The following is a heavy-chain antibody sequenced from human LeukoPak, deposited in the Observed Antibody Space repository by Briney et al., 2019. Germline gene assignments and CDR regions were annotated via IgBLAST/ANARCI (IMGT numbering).Heavy chain of an antibody. Sequence: SVKVSCKASGGTFSSYAISWVRQAPGQGLEWMGGIIPIFGTANYAQKFQGRVTITTDESTSTAYMELSSLRSEDTAVYYCAKGSGYDTDFDYWGQGTLATVSS. J-gene: IGHJ4*02. CDR3: AKGSGYDTDFDY. D-gene: IGHD3-9*01. CDR2: IIPIFGTA. CDR1: GGTFSSYA. V-gene: IGHV1-69*05.